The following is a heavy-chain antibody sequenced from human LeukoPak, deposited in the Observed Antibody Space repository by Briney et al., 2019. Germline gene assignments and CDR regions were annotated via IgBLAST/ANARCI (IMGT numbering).Heavy chain of an antibody. Sequence: PSETLSLTRAVYGGSFSGYYWSWIRQPPGKGLEWIGYIYYSGSTNYNPSLKSRVTISVDTSKNQFSLKLSSVTAADTAVYYCARDHEGCSSTSCYRAFDYWGQGTLVTVSS. V-gene: IGHV4-59*01. CDR3: ARDHEGCSSTSCYRAFDY. J-gene: IGHJ4*02. CDR1: GGSFSGYY. CDR2: IYYSGST. D-gene: IGHD2-2*02.